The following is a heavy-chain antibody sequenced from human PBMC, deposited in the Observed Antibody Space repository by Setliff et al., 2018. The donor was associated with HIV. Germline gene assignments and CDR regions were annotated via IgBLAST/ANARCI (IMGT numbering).Heavy chain of an antibody. J-gene: IGHJ4*02. CDR3: ARDHDSSAYTYFDY. V-gene: IGHV1-69*10. D-gene: IGHD3-22*01. CDR1: GYTFTNHF. CDR2: IIPILGIA. Sequence: SVKVSCQAFGYTFTNHFMHWVRQAPGQGLEWMGGIIPILGIANYAQKFKGRVTITADKSTSTVYMELRSLRSEDTAVYYCARDHDSSAYTYFDYWGQGTLVTVSS.